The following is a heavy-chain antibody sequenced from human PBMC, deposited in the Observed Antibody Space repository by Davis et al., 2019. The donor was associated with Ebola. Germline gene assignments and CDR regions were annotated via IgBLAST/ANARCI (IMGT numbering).Heavy chain of an antibody. CDR3: TRDYADSSGYYSSRFGY. Sequence: GESLKISCAASGFRFNSYGMYWLRQAPGKGLEWVAVISTDGRNEYYADSVKGRFTISRDDSKSIAYLQMNSLKTEDTAVYYCTRDYADSSGYYSSRFGYWGQGTLVTVSS. D-gene: IGHD3-22*01. CDR1: GFRFNSYG. CDR2: ISTDGRNE. V-gene: IGHV3-30*03. J-gene: IGHJ4*02.